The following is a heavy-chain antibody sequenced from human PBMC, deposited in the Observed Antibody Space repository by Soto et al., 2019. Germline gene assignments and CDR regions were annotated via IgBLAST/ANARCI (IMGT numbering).Heavy chain of an antibody. Sequence: ASVKVSCKASGYTFTGYYMHWVRQAPGQGLEWMGWINPNSGGTNYAQKFQGWVTMTRDTSISTAYMELSSLRAEDTAVYYCARVGGRFVWDVKNDAFDMWGRGTMVTVSS. CDR1: GYTFTGYY. CDR2: INPNSGGT. J-gene: IGHJ3*02. D-gene: IGHD3-16*01. CDR3: ARVGGRFVWDVKNDAFDM. V-gene: IGHV1-2*04.